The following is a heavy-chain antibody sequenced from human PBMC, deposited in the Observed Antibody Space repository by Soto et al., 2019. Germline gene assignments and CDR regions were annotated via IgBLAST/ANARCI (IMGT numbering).Heavy chain of an antibody. CDR3: ARQTVSSGWHYGNWFDP. Sequence: QEQLVQSGAEVKKPGSSVKVSCKVSGGTFNTFAISWVRQAPGQGLEWMGGIIPIFNTAKYAQKFQGRVTITADKSTSTVHMELSSLRSEGMAVYYCARQTVSSGWHYGNWFDPWGQGTLVTVSS. CDR1: GGTFNTFA. J-gene: IGHJ5*02. D-gene: IGHD6-19*01. CDR2: IIPIFNTA. V-gene: IGHV1-69*06.